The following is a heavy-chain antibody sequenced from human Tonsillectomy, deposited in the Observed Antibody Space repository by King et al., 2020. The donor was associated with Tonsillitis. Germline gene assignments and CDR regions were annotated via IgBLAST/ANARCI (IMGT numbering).Heavy chain of an antibody. CDR3: AKDWGLVVVPAGGMDV. D-gene: IGHD2-2*01. V-gene: IGHV3-30*18. J-gene: IGHJ6*02. CDR2: ISYDGRNK. Sequence: VQLVESGGGVVQPGRSLRLSCAASGFTFSTYGMHWVLQAPGKGLEWVAVISYDGRNKYYADSVTGRFTISRSNSKKTLYLQMNSLRAEDTAVYYCAKDWGLVVVPAGGMDVWGQGTTVTVPS. CDR1: GFTFSTYG.